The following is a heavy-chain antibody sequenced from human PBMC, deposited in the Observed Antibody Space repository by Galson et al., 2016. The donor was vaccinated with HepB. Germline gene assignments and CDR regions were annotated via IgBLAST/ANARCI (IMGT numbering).Heavy chain of an antibody. CDR1: GFSFNNYA. Sequence: SLRLSCAASGFSFNNYAMNWVRQAPGKGLEWVSVIAASGGGANYAGSVKGRFTISRDNSKNTLYLQMNALTAEDSAVYYCAKPGGFNLEPFDSWGQGTLVTVSA. CDR2: IAASGGGA. CDR3: AKPGGFNLEPFDS. V-gene: IGHV3-23*01. D-gene: IGHD2-8*02. J-gene: IGHJ4*02.